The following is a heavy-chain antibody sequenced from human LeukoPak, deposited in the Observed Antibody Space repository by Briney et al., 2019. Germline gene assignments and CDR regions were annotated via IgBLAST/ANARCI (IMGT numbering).Heavy chain of an antibody. J-gene: IGHJ4*02. Sequence: SETLSLTCTVSGGSISSYYWSWIRQPPGKGLEWIGYIYYSGSTNYNPSLKSRVTISVDASKNQFSLKLSSVTAADTAVYYCARGLRGRWLQYPYFDYWGQGTLVTVSS. V-gene: IGHV4-59*01. CDR1: GGSISSYY. CDR3: ARGLRGRWLQYPYFDY. D-gene: IGHD5-24*01. CDR2: IYYSGST.